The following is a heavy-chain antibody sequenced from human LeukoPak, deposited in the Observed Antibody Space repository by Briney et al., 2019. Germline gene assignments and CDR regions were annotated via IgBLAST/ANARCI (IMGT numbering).Heavy chain of an antibody. CDR2: IYYSGST. J-gene: IGHJ3*02. D-gene: IGHD1-26*01. Sequence: PSETLSLTCTVSGGSISSSSYYWGWIRQPPGKGLEWIGSIYYSGSTYYNPSLKSRVTISVDTSKNQFSLKLSSVTAADTAVYYWARPPGWVFDIWGKGKMVTVFS. CDR3: ARPPGWVFDI. CDR1: GGSISSSSYY. V-gene: IGHV4-39*01.